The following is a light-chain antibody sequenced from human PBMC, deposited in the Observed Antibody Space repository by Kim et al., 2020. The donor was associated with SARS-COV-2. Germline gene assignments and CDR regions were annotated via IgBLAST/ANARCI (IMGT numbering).Light chain of an antibody. J-gene: IGLJ2*01. CDR2: EDN. CDR3: QSYDSSNQV. V-gene: IGLV6-57*03. Sequence: GQTVTISCTRSSGIIASNYVQWYQQRPGSAPTTVIYEDNQRPSGVPDRFSGSIDSSSNSASLTISGLKTEDEADYYCQSYDSSNQVFGGGTQLTVL. CDR1: SGIIASNY.